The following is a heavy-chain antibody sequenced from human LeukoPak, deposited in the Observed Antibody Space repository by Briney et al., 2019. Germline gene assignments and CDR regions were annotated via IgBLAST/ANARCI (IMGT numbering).Heavy chain of an antibody. J-gene: IGHJ3*02. CDR1: GGSISSYY. Sequence: LSLTCTVSGGSISSYYWSWIRQPPGKGLEWVSGISWSSASIGYADSVKGRFTISRDNAKNSLYLQMNSLRAEDTALYYCAKDETDSEAFDIWGQGTLVTVSS. D-gene: IGHD2-15*01. CDR3: AKDETDSEAFDI. CDR2: ISWSSASI. V-gene: IGHV3-9*01.